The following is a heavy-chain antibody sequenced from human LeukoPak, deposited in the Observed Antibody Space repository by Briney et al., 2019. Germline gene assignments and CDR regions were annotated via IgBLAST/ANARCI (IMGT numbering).Heavy chain of an antibody. CDR3: ARGRAAVAGPFDY. CDR2: ISSSISTI. D-gene: IGHD6-19*01. CDR1: GFTFSSYW. Sequence: LTGGSLRLSCAASGFTFSSYWMSWVRQAPGKGLEWVSYISSSISTIYYADSVTGRFTISRDNAKNSLYLQMNSLRDEDTAVYYCARGRAAVAGPFDYWGQGTLVTVSS. V-gene: IGHV3-48*02. J-gene: IGHJ4*02.